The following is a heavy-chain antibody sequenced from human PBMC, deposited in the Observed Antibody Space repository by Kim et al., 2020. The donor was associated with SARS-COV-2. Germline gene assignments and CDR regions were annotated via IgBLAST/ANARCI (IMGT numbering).Heavy chain of an antibody. CDR3: ARGGGTHPRHYFDF. D-gene: IGHD3-16*01. Sequence: ADSVKGRFTISRDNAENSLYLQMNSLRAEDTALYLCARGGGTHPRHYFDFWGQGALVTVSS. V-gene: IGHV3-20*01. J-gene: IGHJ4*02.